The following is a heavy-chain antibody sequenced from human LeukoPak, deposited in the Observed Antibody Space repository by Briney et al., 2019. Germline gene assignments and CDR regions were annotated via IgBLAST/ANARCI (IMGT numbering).Heavy chain of an antibody. CDR1: GFTFSDYS. J-gene: IGHJ4*02. V-gene: IGHV3-21*01. CDR3: VRSLERFGTRDY. CDR2: ITSAGGYT. D-gene: IGHD3-10*01. Sequence: GGSLRLSCGASGFTFSDYSMNWVRQAPGKGLAWVASITSAGGYTYYADSVKGRFTISRDNAKKSLFLQMNSLTAEDTALYYCVRSLERFGTRDYWGQGTLVTVSS.